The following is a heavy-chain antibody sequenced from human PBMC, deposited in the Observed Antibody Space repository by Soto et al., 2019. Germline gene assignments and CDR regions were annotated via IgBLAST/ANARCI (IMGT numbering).Heavy chain of an antibody. J-gene: IGHJ3*02. D-gene: IGHD3-16*02. Sequence: PGGSLRLSCAASGFTFSSYAMSWVRQAPGKGLEWVSAISGSGGSTYYADSVKGRFTISRDNSKNTLYLQMNSLRAEDTAVYYCARDRAEFGGVIGTGWGDAFDIWGQGTMVTVSS. CDR2: ISGSGGST. V-gene: IGHV3-23*01. CDR1: GFTFSSYA. CDR3: ARDRAEFGGVIGTGWGDAFDI.